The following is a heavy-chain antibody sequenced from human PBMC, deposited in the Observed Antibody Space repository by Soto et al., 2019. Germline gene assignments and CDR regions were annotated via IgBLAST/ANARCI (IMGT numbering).Heavy chain of an antibody. CDR2: ISAYNGNT. D-gene: IGHD3-3*01. Sequence: ASVKVSCKASGYTFTSYGISWVRRAPGQGLEWMRWISAYNGNTNYAQKLQGRVTMTTDTSTSTAYMELRSLRSDDTAVYYCARGVADYDFWSANYYYYYGMDVWGQGTTVTVSS. V-gene: IGHV1-18*01. CDR3: ARGVADYDFWSANYYYYYGMDV. J-gene: IGHJ6*02. CDR1: GYTFTSYG.